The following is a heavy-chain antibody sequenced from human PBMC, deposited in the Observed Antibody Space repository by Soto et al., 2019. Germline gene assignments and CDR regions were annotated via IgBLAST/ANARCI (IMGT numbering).Heavy chain of an antibody. J-gene: IGHJ6*03. CDR3: ARVDQYDFWSYVSRGLPSPMDV. CDR2: MNPNSGNT. V-gene: IGHV1-8*02. D-gene: IGHD3-3*01. CDR1: GYTFTSYD. Sequence: ASVKVSCKASGYTFTSYDINWVRQATGQGLEWMGWMNPNSGNTGYAQKFQGRVTMTRNTSISTAYMELSSLRSEDTAVYYCARVDQYDFWSYVSRGLPSPMDVWGKGTTVTVSS.